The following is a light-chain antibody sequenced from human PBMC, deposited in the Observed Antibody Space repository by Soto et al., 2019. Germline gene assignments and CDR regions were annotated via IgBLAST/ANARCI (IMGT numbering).Light chain of an antibody. V-gene: IGLV1-51*01. CDR2: DNN. CDR1: SSNIGANS. CDR3: AAWESSLSAGV. Sequence: QSVLTQPPSVSAAPRQRGTISCSGSSSNIGANSVSWYPQVPGTAPKLLIFDNNKRPSGIPDRFSGSKSGTSATLCITGPQTGYEADYYCAAWESSLSAGVFGTGTKLTVL. J-gene: IGLJ1*01.